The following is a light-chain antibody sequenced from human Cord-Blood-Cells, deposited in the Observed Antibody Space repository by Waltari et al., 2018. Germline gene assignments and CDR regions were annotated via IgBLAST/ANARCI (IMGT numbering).Light chain of an antibody. J-gene: IGKJ3*01. CDR1: QSVSSY. CDR3: QQRSNWPPT. CDR2: DAS. V-gene: IGKV3-11*01. Sequence: EIAFTQPPATLSLSPGARATLSCRASQSVSSYLAWYQQKPGQAPRLLIYDASNRATGIPARFSGSGSGTDFTLTISSLEPEDFAVYYCQQRSNWPPTFGPGTKVDIK.